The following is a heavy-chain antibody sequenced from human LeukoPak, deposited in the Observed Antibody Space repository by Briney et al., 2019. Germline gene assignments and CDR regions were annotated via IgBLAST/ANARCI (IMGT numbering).Heavy chain of an antibody. V-gene: IGHV3-23*01. Sequence: GGSLRLSCAVFGFTFDDYGMSWVRQAPGKGLEWVSAISGSGGSTYYADSVKGRFTISRDNSKNTLYLQMNSLRAEDTAIYYCARSFGYGVDAFDIWGQGTMVTVSS. CDR3: ARSFGYGVDAFDI. D-gene: IGHD5-18*01. CDR2: ISGSGGST. CDR1: GFTFDDYG. J-gene: IGHJ3*02.